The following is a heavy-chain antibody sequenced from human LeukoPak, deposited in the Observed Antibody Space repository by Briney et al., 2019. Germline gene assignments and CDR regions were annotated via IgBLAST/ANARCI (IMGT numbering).Heavy chain of an antibody. J-gene: IGHJ1*01. V-gene: IGHV4-59*01. CDR2: IYYSGST. Sequence: SETLSLTCTVSGGSISSYYWSWIRQPPGKGLEWIGYIYYSGSTNYNPSLKSRVTISVDTSKNQFSLKLSSVTAADTAVYYGARVGDFWSGYYFQRWGQGTLVTVSS. CDR1: GGSISSYY. D-gene: IGHD3-3*01. CDR3: ARVGDFWSGYYFQR.